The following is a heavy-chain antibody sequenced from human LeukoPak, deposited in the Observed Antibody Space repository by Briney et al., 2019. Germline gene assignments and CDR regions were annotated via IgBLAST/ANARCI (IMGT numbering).Heavy chain of an antibody. CDR1: GFTFRNYG. J-gene: IGHJ4*02. Sequence: PGGSLRLSCAASGFTFRNYGMNWVRQAPGKGLQWVSGILDNGGDTFYADSVQGRFTISRDNAKNSLYLQMNSLRAEDTAVYYCARDEGLWVDYWGQGTLVTVSS. CDR3: ARDEGLWVDY. CDR2: ILDNGGDT. D-gene: IGHD2/OR15-2a*01. V-gene: IGHV3-21*01.